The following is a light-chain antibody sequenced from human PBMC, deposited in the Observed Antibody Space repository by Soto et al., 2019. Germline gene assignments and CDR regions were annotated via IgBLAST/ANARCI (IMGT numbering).Light chain of an antibody. Sequence: EIVLTQSPGTLSLSPGERAILSCRASQSVSDNNLAWYQQKPGQAPRLLMYGAFFRVTGVPDRFSGSTSGVDFTLTIRRLEPEDFGVYLCPQYGASPITFGPGTKVDT. V-gene: IGKV3-20*01. CDR3: PQYGASPIT. CDR1: QSVSDNN. CDR2: GAF. J-gene: IGKJ3*01.